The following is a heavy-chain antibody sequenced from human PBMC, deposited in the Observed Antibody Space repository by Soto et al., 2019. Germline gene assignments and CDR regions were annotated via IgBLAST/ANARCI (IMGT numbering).Heavy chain of an antibody. D-gene: IGHD3-9*01. V-gene: IGHV1-69*02. CDR2: IIPILGIA. CDR1: EGTFSSYT. CDR3: AGTDDIPI. Sequence: QVQLVQSGAEVKKPGSSVKVSCKASEGTFSSYTISWVRQAPGQGLEWMGRIIPILGIANDAQRFQGRVTITADKSTSTAYMELSSLRSEDTAVYYCAGTDDIPIWGQGTMVTVSS. J-gene: IGHJ3*02.